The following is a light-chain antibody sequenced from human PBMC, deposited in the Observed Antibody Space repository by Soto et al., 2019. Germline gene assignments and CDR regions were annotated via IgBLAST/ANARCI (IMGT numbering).Light chain of an antibody. Sequence: DIVMTQSPLSLPVTPGEPSSISCRSSQSLLHSNGYNYLDWYLQKPGQSPQLLIYLGSNRASGVPDRFSGSGSGTDFTLKISRVEAEDVGVYYCMQALQTITLGSGTRLEIK. CDR2: LGS. CDR1: QSLLHSNGYNY. V-gene: IGKV2-28*01. CDR3: MQALQTIT. J-gene: IGKJ5*01.